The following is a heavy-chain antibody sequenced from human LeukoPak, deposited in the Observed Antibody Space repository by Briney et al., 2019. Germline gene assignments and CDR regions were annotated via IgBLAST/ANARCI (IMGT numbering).Heavy chain of an antibody. D-gene: IGHD3-9*01. J-gene: IGHJ5*02. CDR3: TAYEILTGLSP. Sequence: ESLKISCKGSAYSLTSNWISRMSQIHDKTLKCMGIIYPGDSATRYSPSFQGKVTISADKSISTAYLQWSSLMALFFFFKQKTAYEILTGLSPWGQGTLVTVSS. CDR1: AYSLTSNW. V-gene: IGHV5-51*01. CDR2: IYPGDSAT.